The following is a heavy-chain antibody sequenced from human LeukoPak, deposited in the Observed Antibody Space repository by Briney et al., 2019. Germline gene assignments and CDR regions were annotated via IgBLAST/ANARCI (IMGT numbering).Heavy chain of an antibody. CDR2: INSDGSTT. D-gene: IGHD2/OR15-2a*01. J-gene: IGHJ4*02. CDR1: GFTFSSSA. V-gene: IGHV3-74*01. CDR3: ASFYETN. Sequence: QTGGSLRLSCAASGFTFSSSAMSWVRQAPGKGLVWVSHINSDGSTTSYADSVKGRFTISRDNAKNTVYLQMNSLRVEDTAVYYCASFYETNWGQGTLVTVSS.